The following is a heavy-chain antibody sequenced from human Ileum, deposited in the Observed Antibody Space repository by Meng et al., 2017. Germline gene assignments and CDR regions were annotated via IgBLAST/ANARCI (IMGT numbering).Heavy chain of an antibody. D-gene: IGHD2-15*01. V-gene: IGHV3-69-1*01. CDR3: ATSSCSGGRCYFKA. CDR1: GFPFYNYA. Sequence: GGSLRLSCAASGFPFYNYAMNWVRQAPGKGLEWVSTISRSSYIYYADSVKGRFSIARDNAEKSLYLQMNSLRAEDSAVYYCATSSCSGGRCYFKAWGQGTLVTVSS. CDR2: ISRSSYI. J-gene: IGHJ1*01.